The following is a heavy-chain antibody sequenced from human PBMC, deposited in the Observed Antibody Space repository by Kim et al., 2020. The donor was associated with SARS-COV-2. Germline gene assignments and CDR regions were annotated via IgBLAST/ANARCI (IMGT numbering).Heavy chain of an antibody. CDR2: INHSGST. V-gene: IGHV4-34*01. J-gene: IGHJ6*02. Sequence: SETLSLTCAVYGGSFSGYYWSWIRQPPGKGLEWIGEINHSGSTNYNPSLKSRVTISVDTSKNQFSLKLSSVTAADTAVYYCARGYVTRNYYGSGSYSSLHYYYGMDVWGQGTTVTVSS. CDR3: ARGYVTRNYYGSGSYSSLHYYYGMDV. D-gene: IGHD3-10*01. CDR1: GGSFSGYY.